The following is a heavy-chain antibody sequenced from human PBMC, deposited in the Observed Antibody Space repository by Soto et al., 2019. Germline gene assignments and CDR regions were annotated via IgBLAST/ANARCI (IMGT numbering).Heavy chain of an antibody. J-gene: IGHJ6*01. V-gene: IGHV3-30*04. D-gene: IGHD2-15*01. CDR1: GFTFSNYA. CDR3: ARGDREDTALVIGVRPGEYGVDV. Sequence: QVQLVESGGGVVQPGRSLRLSCAASGFTFSNYAMHWVRQAPGKGLECVAVISYNGGNRFYRDYVKGRFTISRDNSKKTVHLQIDSLRYEDAAVYYGARGDREDTALVIGVRPGEYGVDVWGQGPTVTVSS. CDR2: ISYNGGNR.